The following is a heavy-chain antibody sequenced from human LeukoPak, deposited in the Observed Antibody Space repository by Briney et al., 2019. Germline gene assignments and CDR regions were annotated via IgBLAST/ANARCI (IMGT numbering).Heavy chain of an antibody. Sequence: GGSLRLSCAASGFTFDDYGMSWVRQAPGKGLEWVSGINWNGGSTGYADSVKGRFTISRDNAKNSLYLQMSSLRAEDTALYYCARGSPYCSGGSCYRGRFDFWGQGTLVTVSS. J-gene: IGHJ4*02. V-gene: IGHV3-20*04. CDR3: ARGSPYCSGGSCYRGRFDF. CDR2: INWNGGST. CDR1: GFTFDDYG. D-gene: IGHD2-15*01.